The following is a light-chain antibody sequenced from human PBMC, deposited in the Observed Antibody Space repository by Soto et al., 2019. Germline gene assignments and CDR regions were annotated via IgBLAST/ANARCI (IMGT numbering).Light chain of an antibody. V-gene: IGLV1-44*01. J-gene: IGLJ1*01. CDR2: SNN. Sequence: QSVLTQPPWASGTPGQRVTISCSGSSSNIGSNPVNWYQQLPGTAPKILIYSNNQRPSGVPDRFSGSKSGTSASLAISGLQSEDEADYYCAAWDGSLNGYVFGTGTKVTVL. CDR1: SSNIGSNP. CDR3: AAWDGSLNGYV.